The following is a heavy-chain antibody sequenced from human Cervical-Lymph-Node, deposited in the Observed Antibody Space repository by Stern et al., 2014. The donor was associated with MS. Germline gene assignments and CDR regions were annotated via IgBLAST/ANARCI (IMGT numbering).Heavy chain of an antibody. CDR1: GFSLITSGTR. V-gene: IGHV2-70*04. CDR3: ARMMGSGYRHYFDY. CDR2: IDWNDKT. D-gene: IGHD3-3*01. J-gene: IGHJ4*02. Sequence: QVNLKESGPALVKPTQTLTLTCSFSGFSLITSGTRVSWIRQPPGRALEWLARIDWNDKTFYTSSQMTRLTISKDTSKNQVVLTMTNVDPLDTATYYCARMMGSGYRHYFDYWGQGTPVTVSS.